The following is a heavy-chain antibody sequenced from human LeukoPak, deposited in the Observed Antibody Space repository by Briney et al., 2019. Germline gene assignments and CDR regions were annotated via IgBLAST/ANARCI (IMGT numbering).Heavy chain of an antibody. CDR1: GYTFSSYH. CDR2: INPSFNPGVDVT. Sequence: ASVKVSCKASGYTFSSYHIHWVRQAPGQGLEWMGRINPSFNPGVDVTSYAQKFQGRITMTRDISTNTVYMELSRLKSDDTAVYYCAKDKDWGQGTLVTVSS. CDR3: AKDKD. J-gene: IGHJ4*02. V-gene: IGHV1-46*01.